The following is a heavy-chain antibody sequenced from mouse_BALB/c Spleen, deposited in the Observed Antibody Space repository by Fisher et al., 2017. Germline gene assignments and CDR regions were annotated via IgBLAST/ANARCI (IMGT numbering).Heavy chain of an antibody. CDR3: ARGCGNYTYYAMDY. V-gene: IGHV5-6-5*01. J-gene: IGHJ4*01. Sequence: RFTISRDNARNILYLQMSSLRSEDTAMYYCARGCGNYTYYAMDYWGQGTSVTVSS. D-gene: IGHD2-1*01.